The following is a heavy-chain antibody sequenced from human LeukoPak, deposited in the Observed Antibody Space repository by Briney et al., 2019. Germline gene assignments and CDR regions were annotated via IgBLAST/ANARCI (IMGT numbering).Heavy chain of an antibody. J-gene: IGHJ4*02. D-gene: IGHD3-10*01. CDR3: AIRGSGFGDN. CDR1: GFTFSSYD. Sequence: GGSLRLSCAASGFTFSSYDMHWVRQAPGKGLEWVAVISYGGGNKYDADSVKGRFTISRDNSKNTLYLQMNSLRVEDTAVYYRAIRGSGFGDNWGQGTLVTVSS. V-gene: IGHV3-30-3*01. CDR2: ISYGGGNK.